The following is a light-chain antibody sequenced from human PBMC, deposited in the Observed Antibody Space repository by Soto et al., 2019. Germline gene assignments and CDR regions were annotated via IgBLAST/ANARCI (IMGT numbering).Light chain of an antibody. V-gene: IGLV2-14*02. Sequence: QSVLTQPASVSGSPGQSITISCSGTSSNIGGYNVVSWYQQHPGKAPKVIVYEGIKRPSGVSDRFSGSTSGSTASLTVSGLQAEDEAVYYCASYAGNSRYVFGTGTKVTVL. J-gene: IGLJ1*01. CDR2: EGI. CDR1: SSNIGGYNV. CDR3: ASYAGNSRYV.